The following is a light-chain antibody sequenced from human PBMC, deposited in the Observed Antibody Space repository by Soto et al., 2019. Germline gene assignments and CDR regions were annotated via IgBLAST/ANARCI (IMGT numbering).Light chain of an antibody. CDR1: SSDIGAYIY. V-gene: IGLV2-8*01. CDR2: EVS. J-gene: IGLJ1*01. CDR3: SSYPGSNKSV. Sequence: QSALTQPPSASGSPGQSVTISCTGTSSDIGAYIYVSWYQQHPGKAPKLMISEVSRRPSGVPERFSGSKSGNTASLTVSAPQADDHSHYYCSSYPGSNKSVLGTGTKVTVL.